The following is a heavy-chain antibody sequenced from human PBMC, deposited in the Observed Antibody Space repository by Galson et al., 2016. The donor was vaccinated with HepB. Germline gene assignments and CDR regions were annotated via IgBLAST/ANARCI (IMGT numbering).Heavy chain of an antibody. CDR1: GGTFNSYG. J-gene: IGHJ6*02. CDR2: TIPIFSTT. CDR3: ASGGGCSGCYGPDYHFYRMDV. D-gene: IGHD6-19*01. V-gene: IGHV1-69*13. Sequence: SVKVSCKASGGTFNSYGVSWVRQAPGQGLEWMGGTIPIFSTTNYVQKFQGRVTITADGTTTTAYMELSSLRSEDTAVHFCASGGGCSGCYGPDYHFYRMDVWGQGTTVTVSS.